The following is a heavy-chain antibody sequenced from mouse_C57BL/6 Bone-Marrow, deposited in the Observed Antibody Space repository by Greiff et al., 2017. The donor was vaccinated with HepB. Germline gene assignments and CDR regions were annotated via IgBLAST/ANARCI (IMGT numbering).Heavy chain of an antibody. D-gene: IGHD4-1*01. Sequence: EVQRVESEGGLVQPGSSMKLSCTASGFTFSDYYMAWVRQVPEKGLEWVANINYDGSSTYYLDSLKSRFIISRDNAKNILYLQMSSLKSEDTATYYCARGLSTGTGFYWYFDVWGTGTTVTVSS. CDR3: ARGLSTGTGFYWYFDV. CDR1: GFTFSDYY. CDR2: INYDGSST. V-gene: IGHV5-16*01. J-gene: IGHJ1*03.